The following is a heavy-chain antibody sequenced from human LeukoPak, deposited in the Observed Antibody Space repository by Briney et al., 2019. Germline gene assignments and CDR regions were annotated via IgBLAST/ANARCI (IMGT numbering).Heavy chain of an antibody. CDR2: INTDGSST. CDR1: GFTFSSYW. V-gene: IGHV3-74*01. D-gene: IGHD3-3*01. Sequence: QPGGSLRLSCAASGFTFSSYWMHWVRQAPGKGLVWVSRINTDGSSTSYADSVKGRFTISRDNAKNALYLQMNSLRAEDTAVYYCARGTTIFGVAIFDYWGQGTLVTVSS. J-gene: IGHJ4*02. CDR3: ARGTTIFGVAIFDY.